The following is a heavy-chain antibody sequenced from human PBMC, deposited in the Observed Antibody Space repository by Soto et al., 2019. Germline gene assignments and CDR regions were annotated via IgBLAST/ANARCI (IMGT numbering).Heavy chain of an antibody. CDR2: ISYDGNVK. CDR1: VFSFSNHG. J-gene: IGHJ6*01. Sequence: PWGSLLLSCAASVFSFSNHGMQWVRQAPGKGLDLPAVISYDGNVKYYTDSVKGRFTISRDNSQSTLFLQMDSLRPEDAAVYYCAKDLKVSGGFHGSLNYYYGMDVWGQGTTVTVSS. V-gene: IGHV3-30*18. CDR3: AKDLKVSGGFHGSLNYYYGMDV. D-gene: IGHD3-10*01.